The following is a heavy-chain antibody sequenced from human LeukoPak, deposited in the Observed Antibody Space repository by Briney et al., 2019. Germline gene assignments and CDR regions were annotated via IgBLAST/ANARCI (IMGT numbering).Heavy chain of an antibody. Sequence: GASVKVSCKASGYTFTSYGISWVRQAPGQGLEWMGWISAYNGNTNYAQKLQGRVTMTPDTSTSTAYMELRSLRSDDTAVYYCARDRGIAARPGLDYWGQGTLVTVSS. CDR1: GYTFTSYG. D-gene: IGHD6-6*01. J-gene: IGHJ4*02. CDR2: ISAYNGNT. CDR3: ARDRGIAARPGLDY. V-gene: IGHV1-18*01.